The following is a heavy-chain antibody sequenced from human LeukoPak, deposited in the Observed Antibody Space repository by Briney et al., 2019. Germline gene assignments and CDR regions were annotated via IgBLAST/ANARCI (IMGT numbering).Heavy chain of an antibody. Sequence: PGGSLRLSCAASGFTFSSYGMHWVRQAPGKGLEWVAVISYDGSNKYYADSVKGRFTISRGNSKNTLYLQMNSLRAEDTAVYYCAKDLGGPWNGMDVWGQGTTVTVSS. J-gene: IGHJ6*02. CDR1: GFTFSSYG. CDR3: AKDLGGPWNGMDV. V-gene: IGHV3-30*18. CDR2: ISYDGSNK. D-gene: IGHD1-26*01.